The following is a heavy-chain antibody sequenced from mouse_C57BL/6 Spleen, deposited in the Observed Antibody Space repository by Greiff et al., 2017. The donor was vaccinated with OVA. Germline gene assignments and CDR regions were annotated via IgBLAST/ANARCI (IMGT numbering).Heavy chain of an antibody. V-gene: IGHV1-55*01. J-gene: IGHJ1*03. CDR3: ARRGTTYGNYVDWYFDV. D-gene: IGHD2-1*01. Sequence: QVQLQQPGAELVKPGASVKMSCKASGYTFTSYWITWVKQRPGQGLEWIGDIYPGSGSTNYNEKFKSKATLTVDTSSSTAYMQLSSLTSEDSAVYYCARRGTTYGNYVDWYFDVWGTGTTVTVSS. CDR1: GYTFTSYW. CDR2: IYPGSGST.